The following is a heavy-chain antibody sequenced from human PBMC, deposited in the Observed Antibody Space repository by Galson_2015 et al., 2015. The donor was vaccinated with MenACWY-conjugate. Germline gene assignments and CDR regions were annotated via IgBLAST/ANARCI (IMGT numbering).Heavy chain of an antibody. CDR2: TYDRCERYS. D-gene: IGHD2-2*01. Sequence: CSISGDSVASDSAALNWGSQSQSRGLEGLVRTYDRCERYSEYALSVRSRIRDSPDTYNNRFSLQLNSLALEDTAVYYCVRGYCSGATCSVGFDPWGQGTVVTVSS. V-gene: IGHV6-1*01. CDR3: VRGYCSGATCSVGFDP. J-gene: IGHJ5*02. CDR1: GDSVASDSAA.